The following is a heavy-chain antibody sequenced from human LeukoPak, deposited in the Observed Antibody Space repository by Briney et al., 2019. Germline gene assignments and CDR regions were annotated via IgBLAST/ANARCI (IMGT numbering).Heavy chain of an antibody. CDR3: AKEGAVLGEYYYYHMDV. J-gene: IGHJ6*03. Sequence: YDGSNKYYSDSVKGRFTISRDNSKNTLYLQMNSLRAEDTAVYYCAKEGAVLGEYYYYHMDVWGKGTTVTVSS. V-gene: IGHV3-30*01. D-gene: IGHD3-16*01. CDR2: YDGSNK.